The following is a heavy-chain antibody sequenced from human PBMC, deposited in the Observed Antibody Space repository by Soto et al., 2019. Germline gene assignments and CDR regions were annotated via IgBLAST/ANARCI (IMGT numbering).Heavy chain of an antibody. D-gene: IGHD3-3*01. CDR2: IYPSDSDT. J-gene: IGHJ4*02. V-gene: IGHV5-51*07. Sequence: PGASLKISWNAGGYNFAGYWIAWVHQMPGKGLQLMGIIYPSDSDTRYRPSFQGQVTISADKSISSAYLQWSSLRASDTAMYYCARGGVSTRTFDYWGQGTPVTVSS. CDR3: ARGGVSTRTFDY. CDR1: GYNFAGYW.